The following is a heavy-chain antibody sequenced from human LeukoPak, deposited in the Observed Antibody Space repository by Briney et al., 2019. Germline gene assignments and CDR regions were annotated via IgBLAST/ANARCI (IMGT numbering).Heavy chain of an antibody. J-gene: IGHJ3*02. Sequence: QPGGSLRLSCAASGFTFSSYEMNWVRQAPGKGVEWVSAISGSGGSTYYADSVKGRLTISRDNSKNTLYLQMNSLRAEDTAVYYCAKDQRRYFDWAKLDAFDIWGQGTMVTVSS. CDR3: AKDQRRYFDWAKLDAFDI. CDR2: ISGSGGST. V-gene: IGHV3-23*01. CDR1: GFTFSSYE. D-gene: IGHD3-9*01.